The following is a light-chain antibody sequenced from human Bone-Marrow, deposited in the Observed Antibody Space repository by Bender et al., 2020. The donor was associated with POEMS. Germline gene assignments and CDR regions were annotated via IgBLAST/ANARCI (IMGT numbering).Light chain of an antibody. CDR1: SRDVGSYNY. V-gene: IGLV2-18*01. J-gene: IGLJ2*01. CDR2: EVS. CDR3: SLYTSSSTSVV. Sequence: QSALTQPPSASGSPGQSVTISCTGTSRDVGSYNYVSWYQHHPGKAPKLMIYEVSNRPSGVPDRFSGSKSGNTASLTISGLQAEDEADYYCSLYTSSSTSVVFGGGTKLTVL.